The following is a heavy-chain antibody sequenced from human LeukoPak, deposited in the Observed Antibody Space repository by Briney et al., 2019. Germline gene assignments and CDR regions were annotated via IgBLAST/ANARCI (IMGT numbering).Heavy chain of an antibody. CDR1: GGSTSSSNW. D-gene: IGHD1-26*01. CDR2: IYHSGST. J-gene: IGHJ5*02. CDR3: ARAPVGAISFWFDP. V-gene: IGHV4-4*02. Sequence: PSETLSLTCAVSGGSTSSSNWWSWVRQPPGKGLEWIGEIYHSGSTNYNPSLKSRVTISVDKSKNQFSLKLSSVTAADTAVYYCARAPVGAISFWFDPWGQGTLVTVSS.